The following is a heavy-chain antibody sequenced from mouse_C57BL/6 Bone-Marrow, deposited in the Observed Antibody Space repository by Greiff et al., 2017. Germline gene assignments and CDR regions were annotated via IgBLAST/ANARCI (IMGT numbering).Heavy chain of an antibody. CDR1: GYTFTSYS. CDR3: ARDCDYFDY. Sequence: QVQLKEPGAELVKPGASVKMSCKASGYTFTSYSITWVKQRPGQGLEWIGDIYPGSGSTNYNGKFKGKATLTADKSSSTAYMQLSSLTSEDSAVYFCARDCDYFDYWGQGTTLTVSS. CDR2: IYPGSGST. V-gene: IGHV1-55*01. J-gene: IGHJ2*01.